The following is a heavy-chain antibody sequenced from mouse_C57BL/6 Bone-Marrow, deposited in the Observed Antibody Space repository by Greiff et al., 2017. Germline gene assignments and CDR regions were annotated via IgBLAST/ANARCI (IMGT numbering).Heavy chain of an antibody. J-gene: IGHJ3*01. CDR2: IHPNSGST. Sequence: QVQLKQSGAELVKPGASVKLSCKASGYTFTSYWMHWVKQRPGQGLEWIGMIHPNSGSTNYNEKFKSKATLTVDKSSSTAYMQLSSLTSEDSAVYYCAELGPWFAYWGQGTLVTVSA. D-gene: IGHD4-1*01. CDR1: GYTFTSYW. CDR3: AELGPWFAY. V-gene: IGHV1-64*01.